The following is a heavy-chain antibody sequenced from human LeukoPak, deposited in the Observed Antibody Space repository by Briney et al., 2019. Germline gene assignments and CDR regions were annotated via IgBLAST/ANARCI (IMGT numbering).Heavy chain of an antibody. J-gene: IGHJ5*02. CDR3: ARDVGATRGFDP. V-gene: IGHV1-46*01. CDR2: INPSGGST. D-gene: IGHD1-26*01. CDR1: GCTFTSYY. Sequence: ASVKVSCKASGCTFTSYYMHWVRQAPGQGLEWMGIINPSGGSTSYAQKFQGRVTMTRDMSTSTVYMELSSLRSEDTAVYYCARDVGATRGFDPWGQGTLVTVSS.